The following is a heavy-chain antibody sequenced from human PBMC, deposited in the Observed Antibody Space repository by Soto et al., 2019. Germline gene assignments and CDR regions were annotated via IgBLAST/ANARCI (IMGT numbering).Heavy chain of an antibody. Sequence: PGGSLRLSCAASGFTFSNYAMNWVRQAPGKGLEWVSAISGSGGSTYYADSVKGRFTISRDNSKNTLYVQMNSLRAEDTAVYYCAKAHPVRGIYWGQGTLVTVSS. J-gene: IGHJ4*02. CDR2: ISGSGGST. CDR3: AKAHPVRGIY. V-gene: IGHV3-23*01. CDR1: GFTFSNYA.